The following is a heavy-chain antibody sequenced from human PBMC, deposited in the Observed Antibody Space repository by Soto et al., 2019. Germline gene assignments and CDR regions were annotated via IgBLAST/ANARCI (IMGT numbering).Heavy chain of an antibody. V-gene: IGHV4-59*01. CDR2: IYYSGST. CDR1: GGSISSDY. D-gene: IGHD5-18*01. J-gene: IGHJ5*02. CDR3: ARVVYSYGVERWFDP. Sequence: SETLPVTCTVSGGSISSDYWSWIRQPPGKGLEWIGYIYYSGSTNYNPSLKSRVTISVDTSKNQFSLKLSSVTAADTAVYYCARVVYSYGVERWFDPWGQGTLVTVS.